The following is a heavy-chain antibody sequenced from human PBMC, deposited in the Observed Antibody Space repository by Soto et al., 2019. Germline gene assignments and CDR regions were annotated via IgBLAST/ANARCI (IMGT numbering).Heavy chain of an antibody. CDR1: GFSFSDYY. CDR3: ARDKRRFWNCYYSRYDYYGMDV. D-gene: IGHD3-3*01. J-gene: IGHJ6*02. CDR2: ISSSGYPI. V-gene: IGHV3-11*01. Sequence: QVQLVESGGGLVKPGGSLRLSCAASGFSFSDYYMTWIRQAPGKGLAWLSYISSSGYPIYYADSVKGRFTNSRDNAKNSVYLQMDSLRAEDTAVYYCARDKRRFWNCYYSRYDYYGMDVWGQGTTVTVYS.